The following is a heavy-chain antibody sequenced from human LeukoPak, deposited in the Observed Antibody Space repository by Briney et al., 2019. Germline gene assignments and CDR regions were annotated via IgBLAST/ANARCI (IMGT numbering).Heavy chain of an antibody. CDR1: GDSTSDFY. J-gene: IGHJ5*01. CDR3: ALAPNSNWFDF. CDR2: IHDSGIS. Sequence: SETLSLTCSVSGDSTSDFYWNWIRQSPGKGLEWIGNIHDSGISNYNPSLKSRVTISIDTSRRQFFLKLSPVTAADTALYYCALAPNSNWFDFWGQGTLVTVSS. V-gene: IGHV4-4*08.